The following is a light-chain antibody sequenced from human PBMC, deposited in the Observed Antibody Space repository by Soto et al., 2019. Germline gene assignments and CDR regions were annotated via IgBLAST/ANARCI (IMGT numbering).Light chain of an antibody. CDR3: QHYGTSSWT. CDR2: GAS. CDR1: QSGSSSF. V-gene: IGKV3-20*01. Sequence: EIMLTQSPGTLSLSPGERATLSCRARQSGSSSFLSWYQQKPGQAPRLLIYGASIRATGIPDRFSGSGSGTDFTLTISRLEPEDVAMYLCQHYGTSSWTFGQGTKVEIK. J-gene: IGKJ1*01.